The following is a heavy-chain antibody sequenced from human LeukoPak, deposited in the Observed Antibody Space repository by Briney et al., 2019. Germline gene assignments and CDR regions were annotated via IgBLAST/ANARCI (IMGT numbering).Heavy chain of an antibody. CDR1: GGTFSSYA. V-gene: IGHV1-69*05. CDR2: IIPIFGTA. D-gene: IGHD1-7*01. Sequence: GASVRVSCKASGGTFSSYAISWVRQAPGQGRECRGRIIPIFGTANYAQKFQGRVTITTDESTRTDYMELSSLRSEDTAVYYCAREFGQHNWNYATPPNWFDPWGQGTLVTVSS. CDR3: AREFGQHNWNYATPPNWFDP. J-gene: IGHJ5*02.